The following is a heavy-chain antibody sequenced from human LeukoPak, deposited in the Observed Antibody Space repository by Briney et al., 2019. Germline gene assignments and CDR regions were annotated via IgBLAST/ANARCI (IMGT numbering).Heavy chain of an antibody. V-gene: IGHV4-59*08. D-gene: IGHD3-10*01. Sequence: SETLSLTCTGSGGSISSYYWTWIRQPPGKGLEWIGYIHYSGSTNYNPSLKSRVTISLDTSKNQFSLKLSSVTAADTAVYYCAGLSRDRLWFGPLDYWGQGTLVTVSS. CDR2: IHYSGST. CDR1: GGSISSYY. CDR3: AGLSRDRLWFGPLDY. J-gene: IGHJ4*02.